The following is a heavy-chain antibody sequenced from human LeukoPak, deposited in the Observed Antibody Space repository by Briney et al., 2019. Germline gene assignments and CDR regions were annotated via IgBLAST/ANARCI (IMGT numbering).Heavy chain of an antibody. CDR3: AREASHYYYYYMDV. J-gene: IGHJ6*03. Sequence: PSETLSLTCTVSGGSISSGGYYWSWIRQHPGKGLEWIGYIYYSGSTYYNPSLKSRVTIPVDTSKNQFSLKLSSVTAADTAVYYCAREASHYYYYYMDVWGKGTTVTVSS. CDR2: IYYSGST. V-gene: IGHV4-31*03. CDR1: GGSISSGGYY.